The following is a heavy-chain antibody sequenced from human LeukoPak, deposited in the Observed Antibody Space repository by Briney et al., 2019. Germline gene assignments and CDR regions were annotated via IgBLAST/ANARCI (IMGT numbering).Heavy chain of an antibody. D-gene: IGHD3-16*01. Sequence: GGSLRLSCAASGFTFSSYTLSWVRQAPGRGLEWVSTISGGGDYTSYADSVKGRFTISRDNSKNTLYLQMNGLRVEDTAVYYCARDWATALDYWGQGTLVTVSS. CDR1: GFTFSSYT. J-gene: IGHJ4*02. V-gene: IGHV3-23*01. CDR2: ISGGGDYT. CDR3: ARDWATALDY.